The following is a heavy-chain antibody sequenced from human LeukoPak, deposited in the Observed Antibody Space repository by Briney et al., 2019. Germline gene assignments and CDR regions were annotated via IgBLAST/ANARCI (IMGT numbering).Heavy chain of an antibody. J-gene: IGHJ3*02. CDR3: AREGRFYDILTGYRQPGAFDI. D-gene: IGHD3-9*01. Sequence: SVKVSCKASGYTFTSYAISWVRQAPGQGLEWMGGIIPIFGTANYAQKFQGRVTITADESTSTAYMELSSLRSEDTAVYYCAREGRFYDILTGYRQPGAFDIWGQGTMVTVSS. CDR2: IIPIFGTA. V-gene: IGHV1-69*13. CDR1: GYTFTSYA.